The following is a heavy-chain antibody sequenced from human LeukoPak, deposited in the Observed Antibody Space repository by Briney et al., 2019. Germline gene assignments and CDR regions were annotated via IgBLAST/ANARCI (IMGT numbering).Heavy chain of an antibody. Sequence: GGSLRLSCAASGISLPNYWIHWVRQAPGKGLVWVSRINFDGTMTNYVDSVKGRFTISRDNAKNTLYLQMNSLRAEDTAVYYCARDDRGYDYGDYFFDYWGQGTLVTVSS. V-gene: IGHV3-74*01. D-gene: IGHD4-17*01. CDR2: INFDGTMT. CDR1: GISLPNYW. J-gene: IGHJ4*02. CDR3: ARDDRGYDYGDYFFDY.